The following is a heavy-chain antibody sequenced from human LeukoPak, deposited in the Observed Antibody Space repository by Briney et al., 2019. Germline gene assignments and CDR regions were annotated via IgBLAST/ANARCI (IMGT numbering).Heavy chain of an antibody. Sequence: ASVKVSCKASGYTFTSYYMHWVRQAPGQGLEWMGIINPSGGSTSYAQKFQGRVTMTRDTSTSTVYMELSSLRSEDTAVYYCARDREIVGATPTGVAFDIWGQGTMVTVSP. J-gene: IGHJ3*02. CDR1: GYTFTSYY. CDR2: INPSGGST. D-gene: IGHD1-26*01. CDR3: ARDREIVGATPTGVAFDI. V-gene: IGHV1-46*01.